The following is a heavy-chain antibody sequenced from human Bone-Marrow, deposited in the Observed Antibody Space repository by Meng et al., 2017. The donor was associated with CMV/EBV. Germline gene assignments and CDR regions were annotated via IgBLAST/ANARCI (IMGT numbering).Heavy chain of an antibody. Sequence: SETLSLTCTVSGGSVSSGSYYWSWIRQPPGKGLEWIGYIYYSGSTNYNPSLKSRVTISVDTSKNQFSLKLSSVTAADTAVYYCARHKSGSSSSRWDDAFDIWGQGTMVTVSS. V-gene: IGHV4-61*01. CDR1: GGSVSSGSYY. CDR3: ARHKSGSSSSRWDDAFDI. CDR2: IYYSGST. J-gene: IGHJ3*02. D-gene: IGHD6-6*01.